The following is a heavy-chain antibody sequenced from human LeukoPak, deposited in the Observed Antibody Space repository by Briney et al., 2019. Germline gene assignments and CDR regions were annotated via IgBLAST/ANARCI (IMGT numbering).Heavy chain of an antibody. CDR3: ARRGVRNSFDY. J-gene: IGHJ4*02. V-gene: IGHV4-39*02. Sequence: SETLSLTCTVPGDSINSRPYYWGWIRQPPGKGLEWIGTIYYSGSTYYNPSLKSRVTVSVDTSKNLFSLKVRSVTAADTAVYFCARRGVRNSFDYWGQGTLVTVSS. D-gene: IGHD2-15*01. CDR1: GDSINSRPYY. CDR2: IYYSGST.